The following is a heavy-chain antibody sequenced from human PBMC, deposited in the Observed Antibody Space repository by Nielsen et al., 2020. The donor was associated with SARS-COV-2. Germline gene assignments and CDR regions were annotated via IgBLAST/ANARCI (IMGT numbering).Heavy chain of an antibody. CDR3: AIWTSPLTTVTTINAFDI. CDR2: ISVYNGNR. Sequence: ASVKVSCKASGYTFTSYPISWVRQAPGQGLEWMGWISVYNGNRNYAQKYQGRVTMATETSTSTASMELRSLRSEDTAVYYCAIWTSPLTTVTTINAFDIWGQGTMVTVSS. V-gene: IGHV1-18*04. CDR1: GYTFTSYP. J-gene: IGHJ3*02. D-gene: IGHD4-17*01.